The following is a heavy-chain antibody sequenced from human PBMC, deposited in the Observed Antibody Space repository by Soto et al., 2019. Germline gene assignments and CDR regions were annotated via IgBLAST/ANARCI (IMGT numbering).Heavy chain of an antibody. J-gene: IGHJ4*02. V-gene: IGHV3-11*01. Sequence: GGSLRLSCVASGFTFSDHYMTWIRQAPGKGLEWVSYISGSGTTIYYTDSVKGRFAVSRDNAKNSVYLQMNSLRADDTAVYYCASDVHYYASDYWGQGALVTVSS. D-gene: IGHD3-10*01. CDR1: GFTFSDHY. CDR2: ISGSGTTI. CDR3: ASDVHYYASDY.